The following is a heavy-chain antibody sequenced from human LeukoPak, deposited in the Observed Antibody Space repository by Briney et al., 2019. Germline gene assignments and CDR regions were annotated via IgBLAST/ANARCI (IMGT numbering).Heavy chain of an antibody. V-gene: IGHV1-2*02. CDR2: INPNSGGT. CDR3: ARESSGSGSYSGYYYYYGMDV. Sequence: GASVKVSCKASGYTFTGYYMHWVRQAPGQGLEWMGWINPNSGGTNYAQEFQGRVTMTRDTSISTAYMELSRLRSDDTAVYYCARESSGSGSYSGYYYYYGMDVWGQGTTVTVSS. D-gene: IGHD1-26*01. CDR1: GYTFTGYY. J-gene: IGHJ6*02.